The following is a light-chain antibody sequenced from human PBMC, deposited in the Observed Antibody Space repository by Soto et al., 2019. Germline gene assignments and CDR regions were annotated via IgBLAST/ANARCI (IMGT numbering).Light chain of an antibody. J-gene: IGKJ2*01. CDR1: QDISTS. Sequence: DIPLTQSPSFLAAAVGDRVTVSCRASQDISTSLAWFQQKAGKVPQLLVYPASTLHAGVPSTFSGSGSGTYFTLTINDLQAEDFATYYCQQFNNLPHTFGQGTRLEIK. V-gene: IGKV1-9*01. CDR3: QQFNNLPHT. CDR2: PAS.